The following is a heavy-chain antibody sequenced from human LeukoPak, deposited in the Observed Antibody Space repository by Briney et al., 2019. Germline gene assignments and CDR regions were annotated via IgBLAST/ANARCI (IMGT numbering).Heavy chain of an antibody. J-gene: IGHJ4*02. CDR2: IHYSGST. CDR3: ARSKKVHFDY. D-gene: IGHD3-10*01. V-gene: IGHV4-39*07. CDR1: GGSISSYY. Sequence: SETLTLTCTVSGGSISSYYWGWIRQPPGKGLEWVGCIHYSGSTYYNPSLKSRVSISVDTSKNPFSLKLSSVTAADTAVYYCARSKKVHFDYWGQGTLVTVSS.